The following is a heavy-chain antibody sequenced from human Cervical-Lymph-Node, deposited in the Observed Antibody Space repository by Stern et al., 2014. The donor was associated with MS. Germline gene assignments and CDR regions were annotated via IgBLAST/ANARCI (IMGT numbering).Heavy chain of an antibody. Sequence: EVQLVESGGGVVQPGGSLRLSCAASGFTFSTYAFSWVRQAPGKGLEWVSSISASGVYTSYADSVKGRFTISRDKSKSMLYLEMQSLRAEDTAVYHCAKDLGRGVVVVPLYGLDVWGQGTTVTVSS. CDR3: AKDLGRGVVVVPLYGLDV. CDR2: ISASGVYT. J-gene: IGHJ6*02. D-gene: IGHD2-2*01. V-gene: IGHV3-23*04. CDR1: GFTFSTYA.